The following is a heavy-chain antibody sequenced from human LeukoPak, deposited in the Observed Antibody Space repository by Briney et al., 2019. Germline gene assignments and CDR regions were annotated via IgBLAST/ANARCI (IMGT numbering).Heavy chain of an antibody. V-gene: IGHV3-7*01. CDR3: ARGWNYAFRFDN. J-gene: IGHJ4*02. Sequence: GGSLRLSCAASGFTFSDYWMTWVRQAPGKGLEWVAHIKQDGGENYYVDSVKGRFTISRDNAKNLVYLQMNSLRAEDTAVYYCARGWNYAFRFDNWGQGTLVTVST. CDR2: IKQDGGEN. CDR1: GFTFSDYW. D-gene: IGHD1-7*01.